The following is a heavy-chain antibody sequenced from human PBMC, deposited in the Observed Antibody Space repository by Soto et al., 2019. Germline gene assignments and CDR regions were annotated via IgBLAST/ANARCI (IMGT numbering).Heavy chain of an antibody. CDR2: IYYSGST. J-gene: IGHJ4*02. CDR1: GGSISSYY. CDR3: AVVPGSPPFYFDY. Sequence: SETLSLTCTVSGGSISSYYWSWIRQPPGKGLEWIGYIYYSGSTNYNPSLKSRVTISVDTSKNQFSLKLSSVTAADTAVFSGAVVPGSPPFYFDYWGQGTLVTVSS. V-gene: IGHV4-59*01. D-gene: IGHD6-6*01.